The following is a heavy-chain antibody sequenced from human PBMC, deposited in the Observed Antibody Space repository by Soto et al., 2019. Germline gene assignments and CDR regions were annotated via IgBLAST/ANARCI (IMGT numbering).Heavy chain of an antibody. Sequence: PGGSLRLSCAASGFTVSSNYMSWVRQAPGKGLEWVSVIYSGGSTYYADSVKGRFTISRDNSKNTLYLQMNSLRAEDTAVYYCARDRVVVVAATQYYYYYYGMDVWGQGTTVTVSS. CDR2: IYSGGST. V-gene: IGHV3-53*01. J-gene: IGHJ6*02. CDR3: ARDRVVVVAATQYYYYYYGMDV. CDR1: GFTVSSNY. D-gene: IGHD2-15*01.